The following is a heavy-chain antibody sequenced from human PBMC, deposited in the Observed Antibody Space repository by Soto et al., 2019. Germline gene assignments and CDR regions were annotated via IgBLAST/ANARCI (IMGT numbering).Heavy chain of an antibody. J-gene: IGHJ4*02. D-gene: IGHD5-18*01. V-gene: IGHV3-33*01. Sequence: PGGSLRLSCAASGFTVSSYAMHWVRQAPGKGPEWVAVIWYDGDNKYYADSVKGRFTISRDNSKNTLYLQMNSLRAEETAVYYCARDTDQYSYGLDYWGQGTLVTVSS. CDR2: IWYDGDNK. CDR3: ARDTDQYSYGLDY. CDR1: GFTVSSYA.